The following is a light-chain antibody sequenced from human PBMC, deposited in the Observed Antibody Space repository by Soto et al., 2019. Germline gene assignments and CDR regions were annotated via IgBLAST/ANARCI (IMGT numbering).Light chain of an antibody. J-gene: IGKJ2*01. CDR3: QQYNDSFPYT. CDR1: QSISTW. V-gene: IGKV1-5*03. CDR2: KAS. Sequence: DIQMTQSPSTLSASVGDRVTITCRASQSISTWLAWYQQKPGTAPKLLIYKASTLESGVPSRFSGSRSGTEFTLTVSSPQPDDFATYYCQQYNDSFPYTFGQGTKLEIK.